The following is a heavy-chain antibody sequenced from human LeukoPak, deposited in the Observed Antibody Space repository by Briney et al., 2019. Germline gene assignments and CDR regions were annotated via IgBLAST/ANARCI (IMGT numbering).Heavy chain of an antibody. D-gene: IGHD2-2*01. V-gene: IGHV4-4*07. CDR1: GGSISGYY. CDR3: ARSRIVLADSLDP. Sequence: SSETLSLSCTVSGGSISGYYWNWIRQPAGKGLEWIGRIFHSGSTNYNPSLNSRVTMSVDTSKNQFSLKLSSVTAADTAVYYCARSRIVLADSLDPWGQGTLVTVSS. CDR2: IFHSGST. J-gene: IGHJ5*02.